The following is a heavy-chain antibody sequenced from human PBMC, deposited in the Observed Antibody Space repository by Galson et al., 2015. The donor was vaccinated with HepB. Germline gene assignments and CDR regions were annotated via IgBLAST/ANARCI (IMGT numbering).Heavy chain of an antibody. V-gene: IGHV3-33*08. J-gene: IGHJ4*02. CDR1: GFTVSYNY. D-gene: IGHD4-23*01. CDR3: ARDVDYGGNSGWDS. Sequence: SLRLSCAVSGFTVSYNYMSWVRQAPGKGLEWVAVIWYDGSNKYYADSVKGRFTISRDNSKNTLYLQMNSLRAEDTAVYYCARDVDYGGNSGWDSWGQGTLVTVSS. CDR2: IWYDGSNK.